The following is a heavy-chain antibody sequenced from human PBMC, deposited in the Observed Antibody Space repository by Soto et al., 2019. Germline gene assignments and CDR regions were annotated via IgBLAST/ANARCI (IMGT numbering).Heavy chain of an antibody. CDR2: ISNDGNIK. J-gene: IGHJ4*02. CDR3: VRGALDY. CDR1: VFTFSSYA. Sequence: WWSLRLSCSASVFTFSSYAMHWGRQAPGKGLEWVALISNDGNIKYYADSVKGRFTISRDNSKNTLYLQMNSLRVEDTAVYYCVRGALDYWGQGTLVTVSS. V-gene: IGHV3-30-3*01.